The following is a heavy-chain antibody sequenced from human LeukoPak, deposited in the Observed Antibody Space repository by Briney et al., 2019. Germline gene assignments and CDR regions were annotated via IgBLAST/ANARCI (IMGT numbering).Heavy chain of an antibody. CDR2: ISSDGCTI. Sequence: GGSLRLSCAASGFTFRSYWMHWVRQAPGKGLVWVSRISSDGCTINYADTVKGRFTISRDNVNNTLYLQMNSLRAEDTAVYYCAPNWFDPWGQGTLVTVSS. CDR1: GFTFRSYW. J-gene: IGHJ5*02. CDR3: APNWFDP. V-gene: IGHV3-74*01.